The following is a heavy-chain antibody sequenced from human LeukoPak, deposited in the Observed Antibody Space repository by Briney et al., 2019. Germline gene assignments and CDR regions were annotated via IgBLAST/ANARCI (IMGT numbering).Heavy chain of an antibody. CDR3: ARSPGISTTGTTYWFDY. V-gene: IGHV1-2*02. CDR2: INPNSGGT. D-gene: IGHD1-1*01. J-gene: IGHJ4*02. Sequence: ASVKVSCKASGYTFTGYYMHWVRQAPGQGLEWMGWINPNSGGTNYAQEFQGRVTMTRDTSISTAYMELSRLRSDDTAVYYCARSPGISTTGTTYWFDYWGQGTLVTVAS. CDR1: GYTFTGYY.